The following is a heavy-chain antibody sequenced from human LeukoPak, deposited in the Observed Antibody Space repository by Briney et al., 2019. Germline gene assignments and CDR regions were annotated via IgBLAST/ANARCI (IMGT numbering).Heavy chain of an antibody. V-gene: IGHV3-21*01. J-gene: IGHJ4*02. CDR3: ARVSGYYFDY. CDR1: GFTFSSYS. Sequence: GGSLRLSCAASGFTFSSYSMNWVRQAPGKGLEWVSSISGSSTYIYYADSVKGRFTISRDNAKNSLYLQMNSLRAEDTAVYYCARVSGYYFDYWGQGTLVTVSS. D-gene: IGHD3-10*01. CDR2: ISGSSTYI.